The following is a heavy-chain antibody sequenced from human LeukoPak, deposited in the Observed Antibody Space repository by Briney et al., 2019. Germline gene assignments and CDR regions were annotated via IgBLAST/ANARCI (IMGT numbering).Heavy chain of an antibody. D-gene: IGHD5-12*01. V-gene: IGHV4-59*01. J-gene: IGHJ3*02. CDR2: IYYTGST. CDR1: GGSISSYY. Sequence: PSETLSLTCTVSGGSISSYYWTWIRQPPGKGLEWIGYIYYTGSTKYNPSLNSRVTISLDTSKNQFSLRLSSVTAADTALYYCAGRRGGSDYEAFDIWGQGTMVTVSS. CDR3: AGRRGGSDYEAFDI.